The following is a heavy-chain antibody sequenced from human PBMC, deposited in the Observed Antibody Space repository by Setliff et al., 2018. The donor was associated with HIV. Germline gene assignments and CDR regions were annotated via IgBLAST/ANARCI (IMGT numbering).Heavy chain of an antibody. CDR2: ISTNTGDP. J-gene: IGHJ5*02. D-gene: IGHD1-26*01. Sequence: ASVKVSCKASGYGFTSYGMNWVRQAPGQGLEWMGRISTNTGDPMYAQGFTGRFVFSLDITVNTAYLQISSLKTEDTAVYYCARESDDGNFLGWFDPWGQGTLVTVSS. V-gene: IGHV7-4-1*01. CDR1: GYGFTSYG. CDR3: ARESDDGNFLGWFDP.